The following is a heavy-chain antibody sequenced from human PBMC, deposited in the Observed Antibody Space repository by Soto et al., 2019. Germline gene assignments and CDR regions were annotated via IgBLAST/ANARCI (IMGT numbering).Heavy chain of an antibody. CDR2: ISWDGET. J-gene: IGHJ4*02. CDR1: LFSLNTRGVG. Sequence: QITLKLSGPPLVKPTQTLTMTCTISLFSLNTRGVGVGWIRQPPGKALECLALISWDGETRYRPSLKSRLTITKVTSAAQVVLTMTNMDPVATATYYCAHRLGDLLTGNYYVDYWGQGTLVTVSS. CDR3: AHRLGDLLTGNYYVDY. D-gene: IGHD3-9*01. V-gene: IGHV2-5*02.